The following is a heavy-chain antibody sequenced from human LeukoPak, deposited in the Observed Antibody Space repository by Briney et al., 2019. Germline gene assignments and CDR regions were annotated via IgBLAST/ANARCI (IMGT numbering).Heavy chain of an antibody. CDR1: GYTFTGNY. J-gene: IGHJ4*02. D-gene: IGHD2/OR15-2a*01. CDR2: INPNTRGT. CDR3: ARDSTPLNY. V-gene: IGHV1-2*02. Sequence: GASVKVSCKTSGYTFTGNYMHWVRQAPGQGLEWMGWINPNTRGTNYAEKFQGRVSMTRDTSISTAYMDLSRLRSDDTAVYYCARDSTPLNYWGQGTLVTVSS.